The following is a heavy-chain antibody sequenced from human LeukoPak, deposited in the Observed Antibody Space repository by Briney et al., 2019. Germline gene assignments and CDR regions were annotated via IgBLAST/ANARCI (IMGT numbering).Heavy chain of an antibody. V-gene: IGHV3-30-3*01. CDR3: ARDRDGYNTLDAFDI. D-gene: IGHD5-24*01. Sequence: GGSLRLSCAASGFTFSSYAMSWVRQAPGKGLEWVAVISYDGSNKYYADSVKGRFTISRDNSKNTLYLQMNSLRAEDTAVYYCARDRDGYNTLDAFDIWGQGTMVTVSS. CDR2: ISYDGSNK. J-gene: IGHJ3*02. CDR1: GFTFSSYA.